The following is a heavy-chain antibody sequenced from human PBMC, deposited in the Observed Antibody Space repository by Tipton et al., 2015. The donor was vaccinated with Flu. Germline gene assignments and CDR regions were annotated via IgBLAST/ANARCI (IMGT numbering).Heavy chain of an antibody. CDR2: IKRKTDGETT. V-gene: IGHV3-15*05. CDR1: GFTFSNVW. D-gene: IGHD3-16*01. CDR3: ATDLPLGEGGYFDS. Sequence: SLRLSCAASGFTFSNVWMTWVRHTPGKGLEWVGRIKRKTDGETTDYAAPVKGRFTVSSDDSESTLYLQMDSLKPEDTATYYCATDLPLGEGGYFDSWGQGALVTVSS. J-gene: IGHJ4*02.